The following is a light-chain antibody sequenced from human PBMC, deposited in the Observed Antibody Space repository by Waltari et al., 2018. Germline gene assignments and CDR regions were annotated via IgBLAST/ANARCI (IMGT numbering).Light chain of an antibody. V-gene: IGLV2-18*02. Sequence: QSALTQPPSVSGSPGQSVTISCSGTGSDIGSYNRVSWYQQSPGTAPRLMIYEVNSRPPGVPDRFSGSKSGNPASLTISGLQAEDEADYYCSSYTTSTTQVFGTGTKVTVL. CDR3: SSYTTSTTQV. CDR2: EVN. J-gene: IGLJ1*01. CDR1: GSDIGSYNR.